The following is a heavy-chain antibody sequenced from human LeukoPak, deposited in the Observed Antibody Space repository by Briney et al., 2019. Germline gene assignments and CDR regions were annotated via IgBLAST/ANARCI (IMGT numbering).Heavy chain of an antibody. CDR2: IIPILGMA. D-gene: IGHD2-15*01. Sequence: GASVKVSCKASGGTFSSYTISWVRQAPGQGLEWMGRIIPILGMANYAQKFQGRVTITADKSTSTAYMELSSLRSEDTAVYYCATPHGGYCSGGSCYSGSWGQGTLVTVSS. CDR3: ATPHGGYCSGGSCYSGS. V-gene: IGHV1-69*02. CDR1: GGTFSSYT. J-gene: IGHJ4*02.